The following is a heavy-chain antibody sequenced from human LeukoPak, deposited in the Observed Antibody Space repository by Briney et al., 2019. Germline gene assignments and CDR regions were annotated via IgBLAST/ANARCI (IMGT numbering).Heavy chain of an antibody. CDR2: ISAYNGNT. D-gene: IGHD3-3*01. J-gene: IGHJ6*02. CDR1: GYTFTSYG. Sequence: ASVKVSCTASGYTFTSYGISWVRQAPGQGLEWMGWISAYNGNTNYAQKFQGRVTMTRDTSISTAYMGLSRLRSDDTAVYYCASPTNFWSGHNTRHYYYYGMDVWGQGTTVTVSS. V-gene: IGHV1-18*01. CDR3: ASPTNFWSGHNTRHYYYYGMDV.